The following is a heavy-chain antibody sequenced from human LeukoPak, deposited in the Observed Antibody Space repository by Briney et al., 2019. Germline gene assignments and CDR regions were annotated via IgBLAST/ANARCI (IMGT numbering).Heavy chain of an antibody. Sequence: GGSLRLACAASGFTFSTSCMTWVRQAHGKLLDWLGNINPDGSRINYVDSVKGRFTFSRDNAKNSLFLQMNSLRAEDTAVFYCARDSGYNAFDIWGQGTMVTVSS. D-gene: IGHD5-12*01. CDR1: GFTFSTSC. CDR3: ARDSGYNAFDI. CDR2: INPDGSRI. J-gene: IGHJ3*02. V-gene: IGHV3-7*01.